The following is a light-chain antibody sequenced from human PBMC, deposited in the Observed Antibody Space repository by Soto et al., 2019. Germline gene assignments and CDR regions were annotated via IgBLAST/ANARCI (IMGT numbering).Light chain of an antibody. J-gene: IGLJ1*01. CDR2: EVS. V-gene: IGLV2-14*01. CDR3: SSYTTSNTPLYV. CDR1: SSDTAGYNY. Sequence: QSALTQPVSVSGSPGQSITISCTGTSSDTAGYNYVSWYQQHPGKAPKLMIYEVSNRPSGVSNRFSGSQSGNTASLTISGIQAEDEANYYCSSYTTSNTPLYVFGTGTKVTVL.